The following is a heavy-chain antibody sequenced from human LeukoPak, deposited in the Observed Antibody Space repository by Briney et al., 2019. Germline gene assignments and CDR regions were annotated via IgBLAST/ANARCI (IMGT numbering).Heavy chain of an antibody. J-gene: IGHJ4*02. D-gene: IGHD6-6*01. CDR2: INSDGSNI. Sequence: GGSLRLSCAASGFTFRDFWMHWVRQAPGKGLVWVSRINSDGSNITYADSVKGRFTISRDNAKNTLYLQMNSLRDEDTAVYYCARSRYSTSSGGFDYWGQGILVTVSS. CDR1: GFTFRDFW. CDR3: ARSRYSTSSGGFDY. V-gene: IGHV3-74*01.